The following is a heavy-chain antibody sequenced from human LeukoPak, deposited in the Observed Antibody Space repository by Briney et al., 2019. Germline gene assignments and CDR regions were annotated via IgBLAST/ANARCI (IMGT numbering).Heavy chain of an antibody. V-gene: IGHV3-48*03. CDR3: ARDNYDILTGYLTNYFDY. J-gene: IGHJ4*02. D-gene: IGHD3-9*01. CDR2: ISSSGSTI. Sequence: GGSLRLSCAASGFTFSSYEMNWVRQAPGKGLEWVSYISSSGSTIYYADSVKGRFTISRDNAKNSPYLQMNSLRAEDTAVYYCARDNYDILTGYLTNYFDYWGQGTLVTVSS. CDR1: GFTFSSYE.